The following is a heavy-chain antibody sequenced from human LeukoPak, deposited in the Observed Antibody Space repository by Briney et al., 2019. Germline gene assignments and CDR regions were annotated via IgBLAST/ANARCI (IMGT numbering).Heavy chain of an antibody. CDR1: GFTFSSYA. CDR2: ISGSGGST. V-gene: IGHV3-23*01. D-gene: IGHD3-22*01. CDR3: AKSYYYDSSGYRPPHYFDY. Sequence: GGSLRLSCAASGFTFSSYAMSWVRQAPGKGLEWVSAISGSGGSTYYADSVKGRFTISRDNSKKTLYLQMNSLRAEDTAVYYCAKSYYYDSSGYRPPHYFDYWGQGTLVTVSS. J-gene: IGHJ4*02.